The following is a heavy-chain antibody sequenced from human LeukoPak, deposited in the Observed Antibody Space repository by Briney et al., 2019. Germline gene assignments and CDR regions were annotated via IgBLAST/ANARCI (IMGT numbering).Heavy chain of an antibody. Sequence: SVKVSCKASGFTFTSSAMQWVRQARGQRLEWKGWIVVGSGNTNYAQKFQERVTITRDMSTSTAYMELSSLRSEDTAVYYCAAVGDFWSGYYREEGQNFDYWGQGTLVTVSS. D-gene: IGHD3-3*01. CDR3: AAVGDFWSGYYREEGQNFDY. V-gene: IGHV1-58*02. CDR1: GFTFTSSA. CDR2: IVVGSGNT. J-gene: IGHJ4*02.